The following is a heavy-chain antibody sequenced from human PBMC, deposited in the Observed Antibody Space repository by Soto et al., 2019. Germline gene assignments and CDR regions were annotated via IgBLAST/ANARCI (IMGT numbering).Heavy chain of an antibody. CDR2: INHSGST. Sequence: SETLSLTCAVYGGSFSGYYWSWIRQPPGKGLEWIGEINHSGSTNYNPSLKSRVTISVDTSKNQFSLKLSSVTAADTAVYYCAREMSGYDVLGYYYYYGMDVWGQGTTVTVSS. CDR1: GGSFSGYY. CDR3: AREMSGYDVLGYYYYYGMDV. J-gene: IGHJ6*02. D-gene: IGHD5-12*01. V-gene: IGHV4-34*01.